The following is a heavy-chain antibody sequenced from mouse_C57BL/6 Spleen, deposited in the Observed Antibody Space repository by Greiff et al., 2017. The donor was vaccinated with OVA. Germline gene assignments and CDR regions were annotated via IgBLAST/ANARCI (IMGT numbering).Heavy chain of an antibody. D-gene: IGHD1-3*01. J-gene: IGHJ3*01. CDR1: GFTFSSYA. Sequence: EVQLVESGGGLVKPGGSLKLSCAASGFTFSSYAMSWVRQTPEKRLEWVATISDGGSYTYYPDNVKGRFPITRDNAKNNLYRQMSHLKSEDTAMYYCARGGGKGFAYWGQGTLVTVSA. V-gene: IGHV5-4*01. CDR3: ARGGGKGFAY. CDR2: ISDGGSYT.